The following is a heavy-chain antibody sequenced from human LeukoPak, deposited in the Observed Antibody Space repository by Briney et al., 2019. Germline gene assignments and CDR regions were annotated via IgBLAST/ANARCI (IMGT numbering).Heavy chain of an antibody. Sequence: GGSLRLSCAASGFTVSSNYMSWVRQAPGKGLEWVSVIYNGGSTYYADSVKGRFTISRDNSKNTLYLQMNSLRAEDTAVYYCAGGYYYATSGYSPFYYYYGMDVWGQGTTITVSS. D-gene: IGHD3-22*01. J-gene: IGHJ6*02. CDR3: AGGYYYATSGYSPFYYYYGMDV. CDR1: GFTVSSNY. CDR2: IYNGGST. V-gene: IGHV3-53*01.